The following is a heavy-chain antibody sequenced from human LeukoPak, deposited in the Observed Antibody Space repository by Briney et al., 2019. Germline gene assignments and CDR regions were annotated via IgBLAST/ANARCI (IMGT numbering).Heavy chain of an antibody. J-gene: IGHJ4*02. CDR2: INHSGST. Sequence: SETLSLTCAVYGGSFSGYYWSWIRQPPGKGLGWVGEINHSGSTNYNPSLKSRVTISVDTSKNQFSLKLSSVTAADTAVYYCARGPIQLWHTIFDYWGQGTLVTVSS. V-gene: IGHV4-34*01. CDR3: ARGPIQLWHTIFDY. CDR1: GGSFSGYY. D-gene: IGHD5-18*01.